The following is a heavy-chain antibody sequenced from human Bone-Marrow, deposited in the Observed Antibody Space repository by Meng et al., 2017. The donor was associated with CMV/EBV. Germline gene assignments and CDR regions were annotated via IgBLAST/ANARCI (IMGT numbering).Heavy chain of an antibody. CDR1: GFTFSAYA. J-gene: IGHJ6*02. Sequence: GGSLRLSCAASGFTFSAYAMHWVRQAPGKGLEWVANIWSDGVNKYYVDSVKGRFTISRDTANNILYLQMNSLRAEDTSVYYCAKDVRYNGMDDWGQGTTVTVSS. CDR2: IWSDGVNK. CDR3: AKDVRYNGMDD. V-gene: IGHV3-33*06.